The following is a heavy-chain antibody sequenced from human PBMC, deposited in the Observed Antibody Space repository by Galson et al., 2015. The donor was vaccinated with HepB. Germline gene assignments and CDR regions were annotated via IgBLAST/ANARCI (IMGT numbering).Heavy chain of an antibody. CDR2: FDPEDGET. D-gene: IGHD6-19*01. CDR1: GYTLTELS. Sequence: SVKVSCKVSGYTLTELSMHWVRQAPGKGLEWMGGFDPEDGETIYAQKFQGRVTMTEDTSTDTAYMELSSLRSEDTAVYYCATGGGWFSGNFDYGGQGPLVTVSS. CDR3: ATGGGWFSGNFDY. J-gene: IGHJ4*02. V-gene: IGHV1-24*01.